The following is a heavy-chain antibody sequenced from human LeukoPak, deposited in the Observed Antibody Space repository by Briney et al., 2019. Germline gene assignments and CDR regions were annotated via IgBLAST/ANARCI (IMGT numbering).Heavy chain of an antibody. Sequence: GGSLRLSCAASGFTFISYEMNWVRQAPGKGLEWVSYISSSGSTIYYADSVKGRFTISRDNAKNSLYLQMSSLRAEDTAVYYCARDLGIAVALDYWGQGTLVTVSS. CDR2: ISSSGSTI. J-gene: IGHJ4*02. V-gene: IGHV3-48*03. CDR3: ARDLGIAVALDY. D-gene: IGHD6-19*01. CDR1: GFTFISYE.